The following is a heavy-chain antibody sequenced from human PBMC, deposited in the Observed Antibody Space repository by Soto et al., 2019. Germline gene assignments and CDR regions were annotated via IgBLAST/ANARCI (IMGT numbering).Heavy chain of an antibody. CDR1: GFSLSTSGVG. Sequence: QITLKESGPTLVKPTQTLTLTCTFSGFSLSTSGVGVGWIRXXXXKALEWLALIYWDDDKRYSPSLKSRLTITKDTSKNQVVLTMTNMDPVDTATYYCAHRGEAARPFLGMPYWFDPWGQGTLVTVSS. J-gene: IGHJ5*02. V-gene: IGHV2-5*02. CDR3: AHRGEAARPFLGMPYWFDP. CDR2: IYWDDDK. D-gene: IGHD6-6*01.